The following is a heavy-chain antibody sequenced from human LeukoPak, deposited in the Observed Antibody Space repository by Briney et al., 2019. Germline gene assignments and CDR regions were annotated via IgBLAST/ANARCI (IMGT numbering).Heavy chain of an antibody. CDR1: GFTFSTYS. J-gene: IGHJ4*02. CDR2: ISSSSRRI. V-gene: IGHV3-48*01. Sequence: GGSLRLSCAASGFTFSTYSMNWVRQAPGKGLEWVSYISSSSRRIFYAGSVEGRFTISRDNAKNSLYLQMNNLRAEDTAIYYCTSNLPGYSSSWPDYWGQGTLVTVSS. D-gene: IGHD2-2*01. CDR3: TSNLPGYSSSWPDY.